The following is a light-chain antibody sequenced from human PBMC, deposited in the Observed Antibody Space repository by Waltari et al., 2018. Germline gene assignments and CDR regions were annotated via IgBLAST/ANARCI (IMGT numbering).Light chain of an antibody. Sequence: QSVMTQPPSASGTPGARVSISCSGSRSNIGANAVNWYQHLPGAAPELLIYTDNQRPAGVPARFSGSKSGTSASLGISGLQSEDEATYYCAAWDDSVNGYVFGSGTEVTVL. CDR1: RSNIGANA. CDR3: AAWDDSVNGYV. V-gene: IGLV1-44*01. J-gene: IGLJ1*01. CDR2: TDN.